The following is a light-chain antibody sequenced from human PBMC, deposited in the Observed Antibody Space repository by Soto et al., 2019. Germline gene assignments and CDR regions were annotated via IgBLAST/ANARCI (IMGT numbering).Light chain of an antibody. CDR2: DAS. CDR1: QSVSSAY. J-gene: IGKJ3*01. Sequence: EIVLTQCPGTLSLSPGERATLSCRASQSVSSAYLPWSRQKPGQAPSLLIYDASNRATGIPARFSGSGSGTDFTLTITSLEPEDFAVYYCQQRSNWRGVTFGPGTKVD. V-gene: IGKV3-11*01. CDR3: QQRSNWRGVT.